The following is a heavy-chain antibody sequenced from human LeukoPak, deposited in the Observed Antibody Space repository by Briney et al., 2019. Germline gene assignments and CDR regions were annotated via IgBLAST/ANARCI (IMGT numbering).Heavy chain of an antibody. CDR2: ISESSTYK. CDR1: GFTFSSYA. V-gene: IGHV3-21*01. CDR3: VRDGHTGSYHGREFSRPYYGMDV. D-gene: IGHD1-26*01. J-gene: IGHJ6*02. Sequence: PGGSLRLSCAASGFTFSSYAMHWVRQAPGKGLEWVSCISESSTYKYYADSLKGRFTISRDNAKKLLYLQMNSLRAEDTAVYYCVRDGHTGSYHGREFSRPYYGMDVWGQGTTVTVSS.